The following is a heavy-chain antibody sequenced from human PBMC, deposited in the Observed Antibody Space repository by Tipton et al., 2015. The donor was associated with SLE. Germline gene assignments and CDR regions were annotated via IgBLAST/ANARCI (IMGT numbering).Heavy chain of an antibody. V-gene: IGHV3-21*04. CDR3: AKDRPHYYGSGGSYYGMDV. CDR1: GFTFSSYS. CDR2: ISSSSSYI. Sequence: SLRLSCAASGFTFSSYSMNWVRQAPGKGLEWVSSISSSSSYIYYADSVKGRFTISRDNAKNSLYLQMNSLSAEDTAIYYCAKDRPHYYGSGGSYYGMDVWGQGTTVTVSS. J-gene: IGHJ6*02. D-gene: IGHD3-10*01.